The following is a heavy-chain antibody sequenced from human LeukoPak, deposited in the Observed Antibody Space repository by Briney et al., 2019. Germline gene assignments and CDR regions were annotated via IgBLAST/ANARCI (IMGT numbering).Heavy chain of an antibody. Sequence: GASVKVSCKASGGTFSSYAISWVRQAPGQGLEWMGGIIPIFGTANYAQKFQGRVTITADESTSTAYMELRSLRSDDTAVYYCARVYPMVRGVEVGFDPWGQGTLVTVSS. CDR3: ARVYPMVRGVEVGFDP. D-gene: IGHD3-10*01. CDR2: IIPIFGTA. V-gene: IGHV1-69*13. CDR1: GGTFSSYA. J-gene: IGHJ5*02.